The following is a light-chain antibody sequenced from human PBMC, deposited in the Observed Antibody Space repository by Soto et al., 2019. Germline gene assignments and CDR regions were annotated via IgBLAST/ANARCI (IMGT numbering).Light chain of an antibody. V-gene: IGLV3-25*02. J-gene: IGLJ3*02. CDR1: ALPKQY. Sequence: YELTQPPSVSVSPGQTARITCSGDALPKQYAYWYQQKPGQAPVLVIYKDSERPSGIPERFSGSSSGTTVTLTISGVQAEDEADYYCQSADSKGGVFGGGTKVTVL. CDR3: QSADSKGGV. CDR2: KDS.